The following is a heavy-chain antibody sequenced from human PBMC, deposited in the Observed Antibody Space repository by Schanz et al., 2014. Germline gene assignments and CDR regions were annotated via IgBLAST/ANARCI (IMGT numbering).Heavy chain of an antibody. CDR1: GFTFSSYG. D-gene: IGHD3-10*01. CDR3: AKDFTGSGIFFNS. J-gene: IGHJ5*01. CDR2: ISGSGRDT. V-gene: IGHV3-23*04. Sequence: VQLVESGGGVVQPGRSLRLSCAASGFTFSSYGMHWVRQAPGKGPEWFSAISGSGRDTYYAASVKGRFTISRDNSRNTLYLQMNSLRAEDTAVYYCAKDFTGSGIFFNSWGQGTLVTVSS.